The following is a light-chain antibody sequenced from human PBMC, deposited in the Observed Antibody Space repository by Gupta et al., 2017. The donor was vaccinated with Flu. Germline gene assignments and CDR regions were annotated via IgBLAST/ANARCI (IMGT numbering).Light chain of an antibody. J-gene: IGLJ3*02. CDR3: GTWDSSLSAGWV. CDR1: SSNIGNNY. CDR2: DNN. V-gene: IGLV1-51*01. Sequence: QSVLTQPPSVPAAPGQKVTISCSGSSSNIGNNYVSWYQQLPGTASKLLIYDNNKRPSGIPDRFSGSKSGTSATLGITGLQTGDEADYYCGTWDSSLSAGWVFGGGTKLTVL.